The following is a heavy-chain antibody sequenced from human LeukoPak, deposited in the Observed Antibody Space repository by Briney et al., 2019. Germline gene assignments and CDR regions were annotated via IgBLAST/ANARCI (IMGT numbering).Heavy chain of an antibody. D-gene: IGHD6-13*01. V-gene: IGHV3-48*03. CDR2: ISISGSTI. J-gene: IGHJ4*02. CDR3: ATSYSG. CDR1: GFTFSSYE. Sequence: RGSLRVSSTAAGFTFSSYEMNWVRQAPGKGLEWVSYISISGSTIYYADSVTGRFTISRDNAKNSLYLQMNSLRAEDTAAYYCATSYSGWGQGALRSVSS.